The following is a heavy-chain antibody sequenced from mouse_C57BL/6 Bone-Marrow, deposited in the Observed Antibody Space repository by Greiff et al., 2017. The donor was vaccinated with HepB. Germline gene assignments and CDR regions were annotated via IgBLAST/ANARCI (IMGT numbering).Heavy chain of an antibody. V-gene: IGHV5-6*01. CDR3: ARHDPYGNSWFAY. J-gene: IGHJ3*01. CDR1: GFTFSSYG. CDR2: ISSGGSYT. D-gene: IGHD2-1*01. Sequence: EVQVVESGGDLVKPGGSLKLSCAASGFTFSSYGMSWVRQTPDKRLELVATISSGGSYTYYPDSVKGRFTISRDNAKNTLYLQMSSLKSEDTAMYYCARHDPYGNSWFAYWGQGTLVTVSA.